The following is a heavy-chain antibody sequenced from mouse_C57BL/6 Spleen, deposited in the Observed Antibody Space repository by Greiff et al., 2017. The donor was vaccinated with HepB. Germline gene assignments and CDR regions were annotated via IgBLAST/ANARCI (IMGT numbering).Heavy chain of an antibody. D-gene: IGHD1-1*01. CDR3: ARQGATVVAGYFDY. V-gene: IGHV5-6*02. J-gene: IGHJ2*01. Sequence: DVKLVESGGDLVKPGGSLKLSCAASGFTFSSYGMSWVRQTPDKRLEWVATISSGGSYTYYPDSVKGRFTISRDNAKNTLYLQMSSLKSEDTAMYYCARQGATVVAGYFDYWGQGTTLTVSS. CDR1: GFTFSSYG. CDR2: ISSGGSYT.